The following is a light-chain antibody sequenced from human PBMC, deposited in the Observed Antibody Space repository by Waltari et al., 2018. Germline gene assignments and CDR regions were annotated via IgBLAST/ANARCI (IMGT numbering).Light chain of an antibody. Sequence: QSALPQPRSVSGSPGQSVTISCTGTSGDVGGYNFVSWYQQHPGKAPKLIIYDVTKRPSGVPDRFSGSKSGNTASLTISGLQAEDEADYYCCSYAGVYLYVFGTGTKVTVL. J-gene: IGLJ1*01. CDR2: DVT. V-gene: IGLV2-11*01. CDR3: CSYAGVYLYV. CDR1: SGDVGGYNF.